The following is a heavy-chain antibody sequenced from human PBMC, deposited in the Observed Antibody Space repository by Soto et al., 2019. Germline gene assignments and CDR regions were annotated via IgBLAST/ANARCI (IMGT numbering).Heavy chain of an antibody. V-gene: IGHV1-18*01. CDR3: ARDSPNYYDSSGRVY. Sequence: ASVKVSCKASGYTFTSYGISWVRRAPGQGLEWMGWISAYNGNTNYAQKLQGRVTMTIDTSTSTAYMELRSLRSDDAAVYYCARDSPNYYDSSGRVYWGQGTLVTVSS. CDR2: ISAYNGNT. CDR1: GYTFTSYG. D-gene: IGHD3-22*01. J-gene: IGHJ4*02.